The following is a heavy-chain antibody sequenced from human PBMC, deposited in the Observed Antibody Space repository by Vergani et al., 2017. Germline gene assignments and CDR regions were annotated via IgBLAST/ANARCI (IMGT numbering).Heavy chain of an antibody. Sequence: VQLLESGGGVVQPGGSLRLSCAASGFTFSFSGMQWVRQGPGKGLEWVAFIKNDESRKNCAESLKDRFTISRDNSKNMLYLQMNNLRPEDTAVYYCAKAPYADYGYFQSWGQGTLVTVSS. CDR1: GFTFSFSG. CDR3: AKAPYADYGYFQS. J-gene: IGHJ4*02. D-gene: IGHD4-17*01. CDR2: IKNDESRK. V-gene: IGHV3-30*02.